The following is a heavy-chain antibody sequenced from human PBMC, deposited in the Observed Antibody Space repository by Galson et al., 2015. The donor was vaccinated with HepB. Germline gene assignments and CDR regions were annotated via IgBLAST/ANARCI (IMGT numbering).Heavy chain of an antibody. CDR1: GFTFSSYA. Sequence: SLRLSCAASGFTFSSYAMSWVRQAPGKGLEWVSTISGGGGDTPYADSVKGRFTIPRDHSKNTLYLQMNSLRAEDTALYFCAMSSSWYYLDYWGQGTLVTVSS. V-gene: IGHV3-23*01. CDR2: ISGGGGDT. CDR3: AMSSSWYYLDY. J-gene: IGHJ4*02. D-gene: IGHD2-2*01.